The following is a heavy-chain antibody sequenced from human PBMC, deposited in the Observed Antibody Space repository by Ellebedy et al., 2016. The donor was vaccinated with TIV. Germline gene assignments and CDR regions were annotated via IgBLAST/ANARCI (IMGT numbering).Heavy chain of an antibody. Sequence: MPSETLSLTCIVSGGSISSYYWSWIRQPPGKGLEWVGYLSSSGNTNYNPTLKSRVTTSIDTSKNQFSLKLSFVTAADTAVYYCASTEYYVFWGYWGQGTLVTVSS. J-gene: IGHJ4*02. CDR1: GGSISSYY. CDR3: ASTEYYVFWGY. V-gene: IGHV4-59*12. D-gene: IGHD3-3*01. CDR2: LSSSGNT.